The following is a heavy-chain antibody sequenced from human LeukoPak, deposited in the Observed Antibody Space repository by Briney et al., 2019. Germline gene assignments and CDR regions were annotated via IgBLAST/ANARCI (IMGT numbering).Heavy chain of an antibody. V-gene: IGHV3-9*01. CDR3: AKDMGMDYGSGSYYQTLFDY. Sequence: GGSLRLSCAASGFTFDDYAMHWVRRAPGKGLEWVSGISWNSGSIGYADSVKGRFTISRDNAKNSLYLQMNSLRAEDTALYYCAKDMGMDYGSGSYYQTLFDYWGQGTLVTVSS. D-gene: IGHD3-10*01. J-gene: IGHJ4*02. CDR2: ISWNSGSI. CDR1: GFTFDDYA.